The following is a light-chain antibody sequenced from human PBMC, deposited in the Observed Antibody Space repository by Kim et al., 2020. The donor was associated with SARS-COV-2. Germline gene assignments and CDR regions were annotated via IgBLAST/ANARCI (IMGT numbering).Light chain of an antibody. CDR3: QQYNTWPPYT. J-gene: IGKJ2*01. V-gene: IGKV3-15*01. Sequence: IVMTQSPATLSVSPGERATLSCRASQSVSSNLAWYQQKPGQAPRLLIYAASTRATGIPARFSGSGSGTDFTLTISSLQSEDFAIFYCQQYNTWPPYTFGQGTKLEI. CDR2: AAS. CDR1: QSVSSN.